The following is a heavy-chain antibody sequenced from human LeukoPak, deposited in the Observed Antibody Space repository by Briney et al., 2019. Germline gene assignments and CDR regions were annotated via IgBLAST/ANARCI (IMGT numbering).Heavy chain of an antibody. CDR1: GGSISSHY. D-gene: IGHD6-19*01. V-gene: IGHV4-59*11. J-gene: IGHJ5*02. CDR3: ARGYSSGWYVNWFDP. CDR2: IYYSGST. Sequence: SETLSLTCTVSGGSISSHYWSWIRQPPGKGLEWIGYIYYSGSTNYNPSLKSRVTISVDTSKNQFSLKLSSVTAADTAVYYCARGYSSGWYVNWFDPWGQGTLVTVSS.